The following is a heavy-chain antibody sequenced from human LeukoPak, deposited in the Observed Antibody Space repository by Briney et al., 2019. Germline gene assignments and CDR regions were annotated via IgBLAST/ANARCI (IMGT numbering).Heavy chain of an antibody. CDR2: ISSSSSYI. CDR3: ARDPLVLMVYGSYMDV. D-gene: IGHD2-8*01. Sequence: GGSLRLSCAASGFTFSSYSINWVRQAPGKGLEWVSSISSSSSYIYYADSVKGRFTISRDNAKNSLYLQMNSLRAEDTAVYYCARDPLVLMVYGSYMDVWGKGTTVTVSS. V-gene: IGHV3-21*01. J-gene: IGHJ6*03. CDR1: GFTFSSYS.